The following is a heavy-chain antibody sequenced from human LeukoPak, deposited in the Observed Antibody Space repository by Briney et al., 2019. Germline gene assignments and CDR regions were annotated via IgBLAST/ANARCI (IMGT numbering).Heavy chain of an antibody. Sequence: ASVKVSCKASGYTFTSYGISWVRQAPGQGLEWMGWISAYNGNTNYAQKLQGRVTMTTDRSTSTAYMEPRSLRSDDTAVYYCARDRRILTGPDYWGQGTLVTVSS. CDR1: GYTFTSYG. D-gene: IGHD3-9*01. CDR3: ARDRRILTGPDY. CDR2: ISAYNGNT. V-gene: IGHV1-18*04. J-gene: IGHJ4*02.